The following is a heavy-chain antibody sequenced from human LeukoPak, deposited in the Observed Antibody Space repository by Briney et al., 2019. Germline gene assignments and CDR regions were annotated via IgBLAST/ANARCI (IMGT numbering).Heavy chain of an antibody. CDR1: GYSFTSYW. V-gene: IGHV5-51*01. CDR3: ARGSSYSGYDFDY. Sequence: GESLKISCQGSGYSFTSYWIGWVRQMPGKGLEWMGIIYPGDSDTRYSPSFQGQVTISADKSISTAYLQWSSLKASDTAMYYCARGSSYSGYDFDYWGQGTLVTVSS. D-gene: IGHD5-12*01. CDR2: IYPGDSDT. J-gene: IGHJ4*02.